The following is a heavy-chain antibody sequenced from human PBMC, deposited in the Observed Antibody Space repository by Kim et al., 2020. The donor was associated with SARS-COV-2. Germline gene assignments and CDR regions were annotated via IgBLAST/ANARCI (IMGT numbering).Heavy chain of an antibody. CDR3: ARGGDRYCSGGSCYSYYYYGMDV. D-gene: IGHD2-15*01. CDR1: GGSISSGGYY. J-gene: IGHJ6*02. V-gene: IGHV4-31*03. CDR2: IYYSGST. Sequence: SETLSLTCTVSGGSISSGGYYWSWIRQHPGKGLEWIGYIYYSGSTYYNPSLKSRVTISVDTSKNQFSLKLSSVTAADTAVYYCARGGDRYCSGGSCYSYYYYGMDVWGQGTTVTVSS.